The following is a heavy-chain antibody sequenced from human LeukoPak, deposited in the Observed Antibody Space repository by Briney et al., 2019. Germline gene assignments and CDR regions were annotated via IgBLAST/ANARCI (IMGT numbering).Heavy chain of an antibody. Sequence: GSSVKVSCKASGGTFSSYAISWVRQAPGQGLEWTGRIIPILGIANYAQKFQGRVTITADKSTSTAYMELSSLRSEDTAVYYCARVNTMIVAGADKYFQHWGQGTLVTVSS. D-gene: IGHD3-22*01. CDR1: GGTFSSYA. CDR2: IIPILGIA. CDR3: ARVNTMIVAGADKYFQH. J-gene: IGHJ1*01. V-gene: IGHV1-69*04.